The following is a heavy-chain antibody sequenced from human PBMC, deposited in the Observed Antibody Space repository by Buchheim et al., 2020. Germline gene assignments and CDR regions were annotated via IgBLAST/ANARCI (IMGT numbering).Heavy chain of an antibody. D-gene: IGHD7-27*01. V-gene: IGHV3-48*04. CDR1: GFTFSIFG. CDR3: ARVRIWGTSNYYGMGV. CDR2: INPSGTTI. J-gene: IGHJ6*02. Sequence: EVQLVESGGGLVQPGGSLRLSCAASGFTFSIFGMNWVRQAPGKGLEWVSYINPSGTTISYADSVRGRFTMSRDTAKSSLYLQMDSLRAEDTAVYYCARVRIWGTSNYYGMGVWGQGTT.